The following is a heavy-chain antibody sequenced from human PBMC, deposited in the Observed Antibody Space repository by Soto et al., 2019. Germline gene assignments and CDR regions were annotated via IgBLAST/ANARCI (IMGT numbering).Heavy chain of an antibody. CDR3: AREGLRFLESLSGNWFDP. D-gene: IGHD3-3*01. CDR1: GFTFINYA. V-gene: IGHV3-23*01. J-gene: IGHJ5*02. CDR2: ISGDGGSI. Sequence: GGSLRLSCEVSGFTFINYAMTWVRQPPGKGLEWVSGISGDGGSIYYADSVKGRFTISRDNAKNTLYLEMNSLRAEDTAVYYCAREGLRFLESLSGNWFDPWRQGTLVTVSS.